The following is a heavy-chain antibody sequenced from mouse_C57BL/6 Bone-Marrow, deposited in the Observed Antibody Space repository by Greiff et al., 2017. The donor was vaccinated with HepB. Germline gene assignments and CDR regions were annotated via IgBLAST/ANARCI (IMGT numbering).Heavy chain of an antibody. D-gene: IGHD2-3*01. V-gene: IGHV1-15*01. CDR1: GYTFTAYA. CDR3: TSRASLFPFTMYY. Sequence: QVQLQQSGAELVRPGASVTLSCKASGYTFTAYAMHWVKQTPVLGLEWIGAIDPDTGGTAYNQKFKGKAILTAEKSSSTDYLELRSLTSEYSAVYYCTSRASLFPFTMYYWGQGTSVTVSS. J-gene: IGHJ4*01. CDR2: IDPDTGGT.